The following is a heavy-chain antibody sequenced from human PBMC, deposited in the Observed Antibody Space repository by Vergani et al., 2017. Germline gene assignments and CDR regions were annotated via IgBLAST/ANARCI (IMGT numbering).Heavy chain of an antibody. CDR2: IYPGDSDT. J-gene: IGHJ3*02. CDR1: GYSFTSYW. Sequence: EVQLVQSGAEVKKPGESLKISCKGSGYSFTSYWIGWVRQMPGKGLEWMGIIYPGDSDTRYSPSFQGQVTISADKSISTAYLQWSSLKASDTAKYYCARQATRGYYDSSGHKGAFDIWGQGTMVTVSS. CDR3: ARQATRGYYDSSGHKGAFDI. V-gene: IGHV5-51*01. D-gene: IGHD3-22*01.